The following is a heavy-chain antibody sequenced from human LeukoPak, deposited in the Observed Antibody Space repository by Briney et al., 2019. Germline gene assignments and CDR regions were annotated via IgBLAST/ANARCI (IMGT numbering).Heavy chain of an antibody. V-gene: IGHV3-23*01. CDR3: AKDVRLDRGVNYGSIIDYFDY. Sequence: GGSLRLSCAASGFTFSSYAMSWVRQAPGKGLEWVSAISGSGGSTYYADSVKGRFTISRDNSKNTLYLQMNSLRAEDTAVYYCAKDVRLDRGVNYGSIIDYFDYWGQGTLVTVSS. CDR2: ISGSGGST. CDR1: GFTFSSYA. J-gene: IGHJ4*02. D-gene: IGHD3-10*01.